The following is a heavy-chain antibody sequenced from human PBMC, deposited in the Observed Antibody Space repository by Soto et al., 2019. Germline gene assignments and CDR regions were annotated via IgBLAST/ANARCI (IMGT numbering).Heavy chain of an antibody. CDR2: TYYRSKWYN. D-gene: IGHD4-17*01. V-gene: IGHV6-1*01. CDR1: GDSVSSNSAA. CDR3: ARGLLSWDDYGEGFDY. Sequence: SQTLSLTCAISGDSVSSNSAAWNWIRQSPSRGLEWLGRTYYRSKWYNDYAVSVKSRITINPDTSKNQFSLQLNSVTPEDTAVYYCARGLLSWDDYGEGFDYWGQGTLVTVSS. J-gene: IGHJ4*02.